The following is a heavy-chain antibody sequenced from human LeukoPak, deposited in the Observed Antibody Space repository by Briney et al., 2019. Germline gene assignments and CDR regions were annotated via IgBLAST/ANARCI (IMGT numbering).Heavy chain of an antibody. CDR3: ASPFCSGGGCYFDD. J-gene: IGHJ4*02. CDR2: INHSGST. V-gene: IGHV4-34*01. D-gene: IGHD2-15*01. CDR1: GGSFNGYY. Sequence: PSETLSLTCAIDGGSFNGYYWSWIRQPPGKGPEWIGEINHSGSTNYNPSLKSRVTISVDTSKNQFSLRLSSMTAADTAFYYCASPFCSGGGCYFDDWGQGSLVTVSS.